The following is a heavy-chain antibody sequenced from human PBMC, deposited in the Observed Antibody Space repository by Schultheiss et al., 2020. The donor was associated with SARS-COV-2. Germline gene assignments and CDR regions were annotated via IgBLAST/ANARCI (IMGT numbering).Heavy chain of an antibody. CDR3: AREALGNSLDY. V-gene: IGHV4-34*01. CDR1: GGSFSGYY. CDR2: INHSGST. D-gene: IGHD7-27*01. Sequence: SETLSLTCTVSGGSFSGYYWSWIRQPPGKGLEWIGEINHSGSTNYNPSLKSRVTISVDTSKNQFSLKLSSVTAADTAVYYCAREALGNSLDYWGQGTLVTVSS. J-gene: IGHJ4*02.